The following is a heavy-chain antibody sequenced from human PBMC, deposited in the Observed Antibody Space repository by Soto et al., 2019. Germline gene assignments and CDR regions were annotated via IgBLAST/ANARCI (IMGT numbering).Heavy chain of an antibody. V-gene: IGHV1-69*01. CDR2: IIPVFGRV. Sequence: QVQLVKSGPEVKKTGTSVKVSCKASGGTFSSRAISWVRQAPGQGLEWMGGIIPVFGRVNYAEKFQDRVTITADESTGTVYMELSSLRAEDTALYYCANSRGGTFLGYHSMDIWGQGTTVAVAS. J-gene: IGHJ6*02. D-gene: IGHD3-16*01. CDR1: GGTFSSRA. CDR3: ANSRGGTFLGYHSMDI.